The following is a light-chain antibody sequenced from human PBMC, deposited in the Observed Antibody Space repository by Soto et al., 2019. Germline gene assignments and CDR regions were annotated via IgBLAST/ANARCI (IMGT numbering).Light chain of an antibody. J-gene: IGLJ3*02. CDR3: SSYTSSSTPNWV. Sequence: QSVLTQPASVYGSPGQSITISCTGTSSDVGGYNYVSWYQQHPGKAPKLMIYDVSNRPSGVSNRFSGSKSGNTASLTISGLQAEDEADYYCSSYTSSSTPNWVFGGGTKLTVL. CDR1: SSDVGGYNY. V-gene: IGLV2-14*01. CDR2: DVS.